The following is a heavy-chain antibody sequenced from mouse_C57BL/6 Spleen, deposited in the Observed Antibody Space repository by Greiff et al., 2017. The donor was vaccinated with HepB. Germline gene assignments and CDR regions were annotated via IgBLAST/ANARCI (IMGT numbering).Heavy chain of an antibody. Sequence: QVQLQQSGPELVKPGASVKLSCKASGYTFTSYDINWVKQRPGQGLEWIGWVYPRDGSTKYNEKFKGKATLTVDTSSSTAYMELHSLTSEDSAVYFCARSGITTVVSFYYWGQGTTLTVSS. CDR3: ARSGITTVVSFYY. D-gene: IGHD1-1*01. CDR1: GYTFTSYD. J-gene: IGHJ2*01. CDR2: VYPRDGST. V-gene: IGHV1-85*01.